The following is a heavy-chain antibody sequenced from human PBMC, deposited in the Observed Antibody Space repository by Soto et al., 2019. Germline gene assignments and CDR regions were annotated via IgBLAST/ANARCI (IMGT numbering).Heavy chain of an antibody. J-gene: IGHJ4*01. D-gene: IGHD6-19*01. Sequence: QVHLVQSGAEVKKTGASVKVSCKTSGYTFINYGISWVRQAPGQGLEWMGWINGYNGNTNYAGKLQGKFTMTTDPATTTAFMGLSRRRCDDTAVYYCATGDRAVHVDCWGQGTLVSVSS. CDR1: GYTFINYG. CDR3: ATGDRAVHVDC. CDR2: INGYNGNT. V-gene: IGHV1-18*01.